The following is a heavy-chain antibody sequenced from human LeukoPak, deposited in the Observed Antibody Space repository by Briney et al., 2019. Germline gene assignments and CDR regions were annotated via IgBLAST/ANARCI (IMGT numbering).Heavy chain of an antibody. CDR1: GGTFSSYA. Sequence: SVKVSCKASGGTFSSYAISWVRQAPGQGLEWMGGIIPIFGTANYAQKFQGRVTITADESTSTAYMELSSLRSEDTAVYYCARDLKDCSSGSCYYNWFDPWGQGTLVTVSS. J-gene: IGHJ5*02. V-gene: IGHV1-69*13. CDR3: ARDLKDCSSGSCYYNWFDP. D-gene: IGHD2-15*01. CDR2: IIPIFGTA.